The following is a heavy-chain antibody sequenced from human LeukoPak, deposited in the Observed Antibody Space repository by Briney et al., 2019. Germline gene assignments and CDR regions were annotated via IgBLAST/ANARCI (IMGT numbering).Heavy chain of an antibody. D-gene: IGHD3-22*01. CDR2: IRYDGSNK. CDR1: GFTFSSYG. CDR3: ARDGDRYDSSGYSFDY. J-gene: IGHJ4*02. V-gene: IGHV3-30*02. Sequence: GGSLRLSCAASGFTFSSYGMHWVRQAPGKGLEWVAFIRYDGSNKYYADSVKGRFTISRDNAKNTLYLQMNSLRAEDTAVYYCARDGDRYDSSGYSFDYWGQGTLVTVSS.